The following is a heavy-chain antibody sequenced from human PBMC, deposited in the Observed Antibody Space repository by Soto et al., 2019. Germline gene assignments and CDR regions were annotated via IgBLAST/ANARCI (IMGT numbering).Heavy chain of an antibody. CDR2: ISGNGATT. V-gene: IGHV3-23*01. CDR1: GFTFSSYA. Sequence: GGSLRLSCAASGFTFSSYAMSWVRQAPGKGLEWVSGISGNGATTYYADSVKGRFTISRDNSKNTLYLQMISLRAEDTAVYYCAKSRIAARPEFDYWGQGTLVTSPQ. D-gene: IGHD6-6*01. CDR3: AKSRIAARPEFDY. J-gene: IGHJ4*02.